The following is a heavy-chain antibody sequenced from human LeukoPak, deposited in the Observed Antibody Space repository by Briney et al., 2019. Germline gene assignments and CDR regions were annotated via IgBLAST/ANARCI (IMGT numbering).Heavy chain of an antibody. CDR2: IYHGGST. D-gene: IGHD6-6*01. J-gene: IGHJ4*02. Sequence: SETLSLTCTVSGYSISSGYFWGWIRQPPGKGLEWIGTIYHGGSTYYSPSLKSRVTISVDTSKNQFSLKLSSVTAADTAVYYCARENWRSKSIDFDSWGQGTLVTVSS. CDR1: GYSISSGYF. V-gene: IGHV4-38-2*02. CDR3: ARENWRSKSIDFDS.